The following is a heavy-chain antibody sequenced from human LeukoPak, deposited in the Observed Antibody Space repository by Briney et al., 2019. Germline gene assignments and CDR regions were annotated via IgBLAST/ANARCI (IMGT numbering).Heavy chain of an antibody. CDR3: AKFGGRYYYDSSGYYYFDY. V-gene: IGHV3-9*01. J-gene: IGHJ4*02. CDR2: ISWNSGSI. D-gene: IGHD3-22*01. CDR1: GFTFDDYA. Sequence: PGRSLRLSCAASGFTFDDYAMHWVRQAPGKGLEWVSGISWNSGSIGYADSVKGRFTISRDNSKNTLYLQMNSLRAEDTAVYYCAKFGGRYYYDSSGYYYFDYWGQGTLVTVSS.